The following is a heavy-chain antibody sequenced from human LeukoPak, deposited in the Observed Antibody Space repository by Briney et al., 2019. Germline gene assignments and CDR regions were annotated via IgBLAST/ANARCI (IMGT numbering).Heavy chain of an antibody. CDR2: ISYDGSNK. D-gene: IGHD4-17*01. V-gene: IGHV3-30-3*01. CDR3: ARVSGVRGLRRTSWEY. CDR1: GFTFSSYA. Sequence: GGSLRLSCAASGFTFSSYAVHWVRQAPGKGLEWVAVISYDGSNKYYADSVKGRFTISRDNSKNTLYLQMNSLRAEDTAVYYCARVSGVRGLRRTSWEYWGQGTLVTVSS. J-gene: IGHJ4*02.